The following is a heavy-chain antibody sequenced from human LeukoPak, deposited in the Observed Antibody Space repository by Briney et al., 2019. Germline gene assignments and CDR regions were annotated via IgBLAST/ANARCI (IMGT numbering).Heavy chain of an antibody. V-gene: IGHV3-21*01. CDR1: GFTFSSYS. D-gene: IGHD1-26*01. Sequence: GGALRLSCAASGFTFSSYSMNWVRQAPGKGLEWVSPISSSRSYIYYADSVKGRFTIPIDNAKNALYLQMNSLRAEDTAVYYCAAIPGTVELDYWGQGTLVTVSS. J-gene: IGHJ4*02. CDR3: AAIPGTVELDY. CDR2: ISSSRSYI.